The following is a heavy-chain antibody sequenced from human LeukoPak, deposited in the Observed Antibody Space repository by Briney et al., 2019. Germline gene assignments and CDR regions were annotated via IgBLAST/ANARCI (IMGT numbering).Heavy chain of an antibody. CDR3: ATTGSGNYYYYYMDV. V-gene: IGHV1-24*01. CDR1: GYTLTELS. J-gene: IGHJ6*03. Sequence: GASVKVSCKVSGYTLTELSVHWVRQAPGKGLEWMGGFDPEDGETIYAQKFQGRVTMTEDTSTDTAYMELSSLRSEDTAVYYCATTGSGNYYYYYMDVWGKGTTVTVSS. D-gene: IGHD3-10*01. CDR2: FDPEDGET.